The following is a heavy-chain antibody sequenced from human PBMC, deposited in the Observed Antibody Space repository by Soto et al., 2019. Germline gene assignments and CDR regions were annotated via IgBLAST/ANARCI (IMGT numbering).Heavy chain of an antibody. Sequence: GESLKISCKGSGYSFTSYWIGWVRQMPGKGLEWMGIIYTGDSDTRYSTSFQGQVTISDDKSISNAYLQLSSLKASVTAMDYCARLLASWGKGDAFDIWGQGTMVTVSS. CDR1: GYSFTSYW. CDR2: IYTGDSDT. J-gene: IGHJ3*02. D-gene: IGHD7-27*01. V-gene: IGHV5-51*01. CDR3: ARLLASWGKGDAFDI.